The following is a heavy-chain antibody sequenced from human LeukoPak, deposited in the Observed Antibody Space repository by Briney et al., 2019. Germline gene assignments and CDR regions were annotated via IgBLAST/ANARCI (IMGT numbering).Heavy chain of an antibody. D-gene: IGHD3/OR15-3a*01. Sequence: PSETLSLTCAVYGGSFSGYYWSWIRQPPGKGLEWIGEINHSGSTNYNPSLKSRVTISVDTSKNQFSLKLSSVTAADTAVYYCARVDVSPNYYYYYYMDVWGKGTTVTVSS. CDR1: GGSFSGYY. CDR2: INHSGST. CDR3: ARVDVSPNYYYYYYMDV. V-gene: IGHV4-34*01. J-gene: IGHJ6*03.